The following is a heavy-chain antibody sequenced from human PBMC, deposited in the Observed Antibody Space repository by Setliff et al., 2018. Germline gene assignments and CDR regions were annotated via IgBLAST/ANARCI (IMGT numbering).Heavy chain of an antibody. CDR1: GASINNHY. CDR3: ARAPGRNIRGDY. Sequence: ASETLSFTCTVSGASINNHYWAWIRQPPGKGLEWIGEIYHSGTTNYNPSLKSRVTISVDKSKNQFSLSLKSVTAADTAVYYCARAPGRNIRGDYWGQGALVTVSS. J-gene: IGHJ4*02. CDR2: IYHSGTT. D-gene: IGHD3-10*01. V-gene: IGHV4-59*11.